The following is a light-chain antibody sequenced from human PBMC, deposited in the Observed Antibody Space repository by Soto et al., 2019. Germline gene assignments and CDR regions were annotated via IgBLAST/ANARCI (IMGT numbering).Light chain of an antibody. CDR1: SSDVGGYNY. J-gene: IGLJ1*01. CDR2: EVT. CDR3: NSYTSKAPYV. V-gene: IGLV2-14*01. Sequence: QSALTQPASVSGSPGQSITISCTGTSSDVGGYNYVSWFQQHPGKAPKVIIYEVTNRPSGVSNRFSGSKSGNTASLTISGLQPEDEADYYCNSYTSKAPYVFGTGTNVTAL.